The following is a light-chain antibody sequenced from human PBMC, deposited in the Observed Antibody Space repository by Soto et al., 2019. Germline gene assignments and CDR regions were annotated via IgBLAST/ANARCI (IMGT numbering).Light chain of an antibody. V-gene: IGKV3-15*01. CDR3: RQYNDWPPIT. CDR2: FAS. CDR1: QSVSSSY. Sequence: EIVLTQSPGTLSLSPGERATLSCRASQSVSSSYLAWYQQKPGQAPRLLIYFASTRASGIPARFSGSGSGTDFTLTISSLQSEDFAVYYCRQYNDWPPITFGQGTRLEIK. J-gene: IGKJ5*01.